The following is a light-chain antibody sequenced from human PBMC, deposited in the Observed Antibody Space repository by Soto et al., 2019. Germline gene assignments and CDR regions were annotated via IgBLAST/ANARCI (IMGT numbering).Light chain of an antibody. Sequence: QSALTQPPSVSGSPGQSVTISCPGTSSDVGSYNRVSWYQQSPGTAPKLMIYEVSNRPTGVPDRFSGSRSGNTASLTISGLQAEDEAHYYCGSFTSRNTYVFGTGTKVTVL. V-gene: IGLV2-18*02. J-gene: IGLJ1*01. CDR1: SSDVGSYNR. CDR2: EVS. CDR3: GSFTSRNTYV.